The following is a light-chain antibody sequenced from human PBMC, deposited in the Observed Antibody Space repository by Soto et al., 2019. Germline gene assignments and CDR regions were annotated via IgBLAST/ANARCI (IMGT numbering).Light chain of an antibody. CDR2: GAS. CDR1: QSVSSNY. CDR3: QQYGSSPPFT. Sequence: EIVMTQSPATLSVSPGERATLSCRASQSVSSNYLAWYQQKPGQAPRLLIYGASNRATGIPDRFSGSGSGTGFTLTISRLEPEDFAVYFCQQYGSSPPFTFGQGTKVEIK. V-gene: IGKV3-20*01. J-gene: IGKJ2*01.